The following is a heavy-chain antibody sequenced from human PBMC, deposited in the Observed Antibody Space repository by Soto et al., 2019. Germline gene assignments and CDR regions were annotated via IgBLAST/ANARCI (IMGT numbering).Heavy chain of an antibody. Sequence: GGSLRLSCAASGFTFSSYAMSWVRQAPGKGLEWVSAISGSGGSTYYADSVKGRFTISRDNSKNTLYLQMNSLRAEDTAVYYCAKDRIAVAGSPAEYYYGMDVWGQGTTVTVSS. CDR3: AKDRIAVAGSPAEYYYGMDV. CDR2: ISGSGGST. J-gene: IGHJ6*02. V-gene: IGHV3-23*01. D-gene: IGHD6-19*01. CDR1: GFTFSSYA.